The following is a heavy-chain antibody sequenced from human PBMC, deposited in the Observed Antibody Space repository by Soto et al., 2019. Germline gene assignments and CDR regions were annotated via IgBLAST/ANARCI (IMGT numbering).Heavy chain of an antibody. D-gene: IGHD1-26*01. CDR2: IRSKAYGGTT. CDR3: TRGVGATYYYYGMDV. Sequence: GGSLRLSCTVAGFTLGDYAVGCFRQAPGKGLEWVGFIRSKAYGGTTEYAASVKGRFTISRDDSKSIAYLQMNSLKTEDTAVYYCTRGVGATYYYYGMDVWGQGTTVTVSS. J-gene: IGHJ6*02. V-gene: IGHV3-49*03. CDR1: GFTLGDYA.